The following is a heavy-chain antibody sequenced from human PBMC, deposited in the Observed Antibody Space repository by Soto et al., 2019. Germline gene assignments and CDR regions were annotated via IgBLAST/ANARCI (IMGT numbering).Heavy chain of an antibody. CDR1: GGTFSSYA. CDR2: IIPIFGSA. V-gene: IGHV1-69*01. J-gene: IGHJ1*01. CDR3: ERGGPGFYGDSEYCHH. D-gene: IGHD4-17*01. Sequence: QVQLVQSGAEVKKPGSSVKVSCKASGGTFSSYAISWVGQAPGQGLEWMGGIIPIFGSANYGQKFQGRVTIAAGESTNTAYMELSRLRSEDTAVHYCERGGPGFYGDSEYCHHWGQGTLVTVST.